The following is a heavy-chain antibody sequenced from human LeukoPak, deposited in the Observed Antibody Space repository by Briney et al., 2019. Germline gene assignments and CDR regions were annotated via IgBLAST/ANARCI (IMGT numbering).Heavy chain of an antibody. J-gene: IGHJ4*02. Sequence: ASVKVSCKASGYTFTSYDINWVRQATGQGLEWMGWMNPNSGNTGYAQKFQGRVTMTRNTSISTAYMELSSLRSEDTALYYCARGGLVVPAAISYGGGPFDYWGQGTLVTVSS. D-gene: IGHD2-2*01. CDR3: ARGGLVVPAAISYGGGPFDY. CDR1: GYTFTSYD. CDR2: MNPNSGNT. V-gene: IGHV1-8*01.